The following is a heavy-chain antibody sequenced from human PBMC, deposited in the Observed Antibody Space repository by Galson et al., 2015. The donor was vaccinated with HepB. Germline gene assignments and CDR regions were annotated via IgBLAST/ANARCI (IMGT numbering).Heavy chain of an antibody. Sequence: SVKVSCKASGYTFTSYGISWVRQAPGQGLEWMGWISAYNGNTNYAQKLQGRVTMATDTSTSTAYMELSSLRSEDTAVYYCARARGENWFDPWGQGTLVTVSS. CDR2: ISAYNGNT. CDR3: ARARGENWFDP. CDR1: GYTFTSYG. D-gene: IGHD3-16*01. V-gene: IGHV1-18*04. J-gene: IGHJ5*02.